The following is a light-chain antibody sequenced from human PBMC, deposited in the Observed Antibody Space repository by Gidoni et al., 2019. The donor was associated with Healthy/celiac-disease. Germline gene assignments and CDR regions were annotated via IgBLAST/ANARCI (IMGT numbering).Light chain of an antibody. CDR3: SSYTSSSTWV. CDR2: EVS. CDR1: SSDVGGYNY. V-gene: IGLV2-14*01. J-gene: IGLJ3*02. Sequence: QSALTQPASVSGSPGQSITISCTGTSSDVGGYNYVSWYQQHPGKAPKLMIYEVSNRPSGVSNRFSGSKSGTTASLTISGLQAEGEADYYCSSYTSSSTWVVGGGTKLTVL.